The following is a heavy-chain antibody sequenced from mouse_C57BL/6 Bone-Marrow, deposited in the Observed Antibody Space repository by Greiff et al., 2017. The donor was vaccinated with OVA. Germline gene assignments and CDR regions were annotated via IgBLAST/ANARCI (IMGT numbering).Heavy chain of an antibody. D-gene: IGHD1-1*01. J-gene: IGHJ2*01. CDR3: ARHKTTVDY. CDR1: GFTFSSYT. Sequence: EVMLVESGGGLVKPGGSLKLSCAASGFTFSSYTMSWVRQTPEKRLEWVATISGGGGNTYYPDSVKGRFTISRDNAKNTLYLQMSSLRSEDTALYYCARHKTTVDYWGQGTTLTVSS. V-gene: IGHV5-9*01. CDR2: ISGGGGNT.